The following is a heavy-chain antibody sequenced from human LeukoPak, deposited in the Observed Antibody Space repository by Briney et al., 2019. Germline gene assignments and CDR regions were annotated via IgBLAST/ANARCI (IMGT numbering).Heavy chain of an antibody. D-gene: IGHD4-17*01. V-gene: IGHV1-18*01. Sequence: ASVKVSCMASGYTFTSYGISWVRQAPGQGLEWMGWISAYNGNTNYAQKLQGRVTMTTDTSTSTAYMELRSLRSDDTAVYYCARDRDGDYSPYYYYGMDVWGQGTTVTVSS. CDR3: ARDRDGDYSPYYYYGMDV. CDR2: ISAYNGNT. J-gene: IGHJ6*02. CDR1: GYTFTSYG.